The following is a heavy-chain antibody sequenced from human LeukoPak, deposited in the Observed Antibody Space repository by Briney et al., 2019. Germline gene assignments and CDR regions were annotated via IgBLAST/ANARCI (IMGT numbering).Heavy chain of an antibody. V-gene: IGHV3-23*01. D-gene: IGHD3-3*01. CDR3: AKDLAFWSGYYIRYFQH. Sequence: GGYLRLSCAASGFTFSSYAMRWVRQAPGKGLEWVSAISGSGGSTYYADSVKGRFTISRDNSKNTLYLQMNSLRAEDTAVYYCAKDLAFWSGYYIRYFQHWGQGTLVTVSS. CDR2: ISGSGGST. CDR1: GFTFSSYA. J-gene: IGHJ1*01.